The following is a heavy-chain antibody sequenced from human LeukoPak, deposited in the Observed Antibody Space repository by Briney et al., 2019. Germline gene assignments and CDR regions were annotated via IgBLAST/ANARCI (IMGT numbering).Heavy chain of an antibody. CDR2: ISWNSGSI. D-gene: IGHD6-19*01. Sequence: GGSLRLSCAASGFTFDDYAMHWVRQAPGKGLEWVSGISWNSGSIGYADSVKGRFTISRDNAKNSLSLRMNSLSAEDTAVYYCATGYSSGWYFYFQHWGQGSLVSVSS. CDR1: GFTFDDYA. CDR3: ATGYSSGWYFYFQH. V-gene: IGHV3-9*01. J-gene: IGHJ1*01.